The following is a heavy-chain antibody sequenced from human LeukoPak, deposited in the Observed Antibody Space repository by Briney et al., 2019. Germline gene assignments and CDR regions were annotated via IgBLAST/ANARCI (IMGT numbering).Heavy chain of an antibody. CDR3: ARQGGGQLWLLRPKCFDY. CDR1: GGSFSGYY. Sequence: SETLSLTCAVYGGSFSGYYWSWIRQPPGKGLEWIGEINHSGSTNYNPSLKSRVTISVDTSKNQFSLKLSSVTAADTAVYYCARQGGGQLWLLRPKCFDYWGQGTLVTVSS. V-gene: IGHV4-34*01. CDR2: INHSGST. D-gene: IGHD5-18*01. J-gene: IGHJ4*02.